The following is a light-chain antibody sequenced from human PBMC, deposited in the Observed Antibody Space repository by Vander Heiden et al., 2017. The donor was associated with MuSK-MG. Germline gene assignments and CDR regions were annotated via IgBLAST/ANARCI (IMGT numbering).Light chain of an antibody. Sequence: YVLTQPPSVSVAPGQTARIACEGDNIGTYSVHWYQPSPAHAPFLVVYDDRDRPSGIPERFSGSNSGDTATLTISRVEAGDEADYYCQVWDCSGDPVFGTGTKVTVL. CDR2: DDR. J-gene: IGLJ1*01. CDR3: QVWDCSGDPV. V-gene: IGLV3-21*02. CDR1: NIGTYS.